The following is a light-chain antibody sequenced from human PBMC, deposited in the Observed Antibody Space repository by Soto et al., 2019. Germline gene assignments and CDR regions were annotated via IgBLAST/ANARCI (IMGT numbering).Light chain of an antibody. Sequence: EIVLTPSPGTLSVSPGERATLSCRASQSVSSSYLAWYQQKPGQAPRLLIYGASTRATGIPDRFSGSGSGTDFTLTISRLEPEDFAVYYCEQYGSSPLTFGGGTKVDIK. CDR2: GAS. CDR3: EQYGSSPLT. J-gene: IGKJ4*01. V-gene: IGKV3-20*01. CDR1: QSVSSSY.